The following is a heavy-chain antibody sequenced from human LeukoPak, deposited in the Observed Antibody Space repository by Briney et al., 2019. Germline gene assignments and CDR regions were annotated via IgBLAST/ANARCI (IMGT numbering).Heavy chain of an antibody. CDR1: GGTFSSHA. V-gene: IGHV1-69*04. Sequence: GASVKVSCKASGGTFSSHAISWVRQAPGQGLEWMGRIIPILGIANYAQKFQGRITRTADKSTSTAYMELSSLRSEDTAVYYCARDSYGDYIYYYYYYGMDVWGQGTTVTVSS. J-gene: IGHJ6*02. D-gene: IGHD4-17*01. CDR3: ARDSYGDYIYYYYYYGMDV. CDR2: IIPILGIA.